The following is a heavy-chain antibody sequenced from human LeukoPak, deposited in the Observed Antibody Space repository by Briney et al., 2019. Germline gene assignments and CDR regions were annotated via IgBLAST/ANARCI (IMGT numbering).Heavy chain of an antibody. CDR2: LSGSGDST. J-gene: IGHJ4*02. V-gene: IGHV3-23*01. Sequence: GGSLRLSCAASGFPFSSYAMSWVRLAPGKGLEWVTALSGSGDSTYYADSVKGRFTISRDNSKNTLFLQMNSLRAEDTAVYYCAKSHASIWNVYDYWGQGTLVTVSS. CDR3: AKSHASIWNVYDY. D-gene: IGHD1-1*01. CDR1: GFPFSSYA.